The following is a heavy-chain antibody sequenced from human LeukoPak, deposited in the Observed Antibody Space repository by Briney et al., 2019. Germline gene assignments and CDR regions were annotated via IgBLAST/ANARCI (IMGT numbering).Heavy chain of an antibody. Sequence: SETLSLTCTVSGGSISSGSYYWSWIRQPAGKGLEWIGRIYTSGSTNYNPSLKSRVTISVDTSKNQFSLKLSSVTAADTAVYYCARDRYTAMVPLYYYYYMDVWGKGTTVTVSS. D-gene: IGHD5-18*01. J-gene: IGHJ6*03. CDR1: GGSISSGSYY. CDR2: IYTSGST. CDR3: ARDRYTAMVPLYYYYYMDV. V-gene: IGHV4-61*02.